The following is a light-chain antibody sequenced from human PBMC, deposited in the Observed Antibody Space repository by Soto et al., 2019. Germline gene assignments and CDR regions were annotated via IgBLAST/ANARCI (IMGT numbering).Light chain of an antibody. V-gene: IGLV1-44*01. CDR2: TDN. Sequence: TAYAILWLRETISCSGSSSNIGINTVNWYQQVPGTATKLLMYTDNQRPYGFTDPFSGSKSGTSASLAISVPPSEEEPDYYCATWDDSLNGLYVFGTGTK. CDR1: SSNIGINT. CDR3: ATWDDSLNGLYV. J-gene: IGLJ1*01.